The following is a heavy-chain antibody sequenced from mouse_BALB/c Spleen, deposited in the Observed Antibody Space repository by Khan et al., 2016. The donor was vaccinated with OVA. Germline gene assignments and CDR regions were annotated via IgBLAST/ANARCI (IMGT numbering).Heavy chain of an antibody. V-gene: IGHV2-6-7*01. CDR3: ARAYYANYREAMDY. CDR1: GFSLTGYG. J-gene: IGHJ4*01. Sequence: QVQLKESGPGLVAPSQSLSITCTVSGFSLTGYGVNWVRQPPGKGLEWLGMIWGDRSTDYNSALKSRLSITKDNSKSQVFLKMNSLQTDDTARYYCARAYYANYREAMDYWGQGNSVTVSS. D-gene: IGHD2-10*01. CDR2: IWGDRST.